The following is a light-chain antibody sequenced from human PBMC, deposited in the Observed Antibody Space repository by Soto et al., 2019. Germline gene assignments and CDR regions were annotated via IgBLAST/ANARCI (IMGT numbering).Light chain of an antibody. J-gene: IGKJ3*01. CDR2: DAS. Sequence: EIVLTQSPATLSLSPGERATLSCRASQSVSSYLAWYEQKPGQAPRLLIYDASNRATGIPARFSGSGPGPDLTLTISSLEPLHFAIYYCQQGRNWPLTLGPGTKVDLK. V-gene: IGKV3-11*01. CDR3: QQGRNWPLT. CDR1: QSVSSY.